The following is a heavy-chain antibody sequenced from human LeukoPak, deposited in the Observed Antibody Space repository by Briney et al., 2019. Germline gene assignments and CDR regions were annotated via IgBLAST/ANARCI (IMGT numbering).Heavy chain of an antibody. CDR3: ARVRGGSRYYFDY. CDR1: GFTFSRYG. V-gene: IGHV3-48*04. J-gene: IGHJ4*02. CDR2: ISSSGSTI. D-gene: IGHD1-26*01. Sequence: PGGSLRLSCAASGFTFSRYGIHWVRQAPGKGLEWVSYISSSGSTIYYADSVKGRFTISRDNAKNSLYLQMNSLRAEDTAVYYCARVRGGSRYYFDYWGQGTLVTVSS.